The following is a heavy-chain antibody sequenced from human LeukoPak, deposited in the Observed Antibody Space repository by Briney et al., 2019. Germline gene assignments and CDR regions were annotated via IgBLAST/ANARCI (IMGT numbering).Heavy chain of an antibody. Sequence: GGSLRLSCAASGFNFSRNWMTWARQAPGKGLEWVANIKQDGREEYYVDSVKGRFTISRDDAKKSTYLQMNRVRAEDTAVYYCARDYGDHPYPEVTLDLWGQGTLVTVSS. CDR3: ARDYGDHPYPEVTLDL. V-gene: IGHV3-7*01. J-gene: IGHJ4*02. D-gene: IGHD2-21*01. CDR1: GFNFSRNW. CDR2: IKQDGREE.